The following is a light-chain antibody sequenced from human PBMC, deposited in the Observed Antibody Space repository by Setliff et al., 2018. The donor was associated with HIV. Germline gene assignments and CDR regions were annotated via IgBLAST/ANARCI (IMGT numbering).Light chain of an antibody. CDR1: SSDVGAYNY. J-gene: IGLJ1*01. V-gene: IGLV2-8*01. CDR3: ASYAGDGVHDIYV. CDR2: ELS. Sequence: QSVLTQPASVSGSPGQAITISWSGTSSDVGAYNYVSWYQQHPGKAPKVMIYELSQRPSGVPDRFSGSKSGNTASLTVSGLQAEDEADYYCASYAGDGVHDIYVFGTGTKVTV.